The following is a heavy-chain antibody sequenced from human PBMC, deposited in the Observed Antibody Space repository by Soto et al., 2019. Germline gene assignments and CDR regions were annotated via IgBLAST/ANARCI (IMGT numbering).Heavy chain of an antibody. CDR1: GGSISSGGDY. CDR3: ARGLNMPRGVMDY. CDR2: IYYTGGA. D-gene: IGHD3-10*01. V-gene: IGHV4-31*03. Sequence: SLTCTVSGGSISSGGDYWSWIRQRPGKGLEWIGYIYYTGGAYYNPSLKSRLTLSVDTAKSQFSLKLTSVTTADTAVYFCARGLNMPRGVMDYWGQGTLVTVSS. J-gene: IGHJ4*02.